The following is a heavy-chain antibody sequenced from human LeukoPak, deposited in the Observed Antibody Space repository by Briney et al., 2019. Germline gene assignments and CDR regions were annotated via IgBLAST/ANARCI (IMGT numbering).Heavy chain of an antibody. CDR2: INHSGST. CDR3: APRGDIEHSYGYGKWFGP. Sequence: SETLSLTCAVYGGSFSGYYWSWIRQPPGKGLEWIGEINHSGSTNYNASLKSRVTISVDTSKNQFSLRLSSVTAADTAVYYCAPRGDIEHSYGYGKWFGPWGQGTRVTVSS. D-gene: IGHD5-18*01. CDR1: GGSFSGYY. J-gene: IGHJ5*02. V-gene: IGHV4-34*01.